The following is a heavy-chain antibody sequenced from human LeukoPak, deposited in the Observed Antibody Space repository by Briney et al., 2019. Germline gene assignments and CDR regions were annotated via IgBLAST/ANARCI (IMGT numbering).Heavy chain of an antibody. J-gene: IGHJ4*02. V-gene: IGHV4-31*03. CDR1: GGSISSGGYY. Sequence: SQTLSLTCTVSGGSISSGGYYWSWIRQHPGKGLEWIGYIYYSGSTYYNPSLKSRVTISVDTSKNQFSLKLSSVTAADTAVYYCASLSGGPAKAKIQLWLTLFDYWGQGTLVTVSS. CDR2: IYYSGST. D-gene: IGHD5-18*01. CDR3: ASLSGGPAKAKIQLWLTLFDY.